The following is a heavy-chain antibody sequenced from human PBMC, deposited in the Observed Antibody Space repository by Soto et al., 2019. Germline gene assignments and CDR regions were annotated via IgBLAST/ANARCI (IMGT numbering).Heavy chain of an antibody. J-gene: IGHJ6*02. CDR2: IIPIFGTA. D-gene: IGHD3-10*01. CDR3: ARVYGSGSYYGDYYGMDV. Sequence: GASVKVSCKASGGTFSSYAISWVRQAPGQGLEWMGGIIPIFGTANYAQKFQGRVTITADESTSTAYMELSSLRSEDTAVYYCARVYGSGSYYGDYYGMDVWGQGTTVTVSS. V-gene: IGHV1-69*13. CDR1: GGTFSSYA.